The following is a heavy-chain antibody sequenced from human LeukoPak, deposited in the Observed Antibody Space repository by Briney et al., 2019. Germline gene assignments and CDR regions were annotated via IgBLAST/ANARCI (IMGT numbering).Heavy chain of an antibody. CDR1: GFTFDDYG. CDR2: INWNGGST. D-gene: IGHD3-10*01. J-gene: IGHJ4*02. V-gene: IGHV3-20*04. CDR3: ANENYYGSGSYADH. Sequence: GGSLRLSCAASGFTFDDYGMSWVRQAPGKGLEWVSGINWNGGSTGYADSVKGRFTISRDNSKNTLYLQMNRLRAEDTAVYYCANENYYGSGSYADHWGQGTLVTVSS.